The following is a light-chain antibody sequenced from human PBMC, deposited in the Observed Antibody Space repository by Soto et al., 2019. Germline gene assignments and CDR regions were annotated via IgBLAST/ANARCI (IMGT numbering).Light chain of an antibody. CDR1: QTISTW. CDR3: QQYNTYSWT. V-gene: IGKV1-5*03. Sequence: DIQMTQSPSSLSASVGDRVTITCRASQTISTWLAWYQQKPGKPPKVLIYKATSLESGVPSRFSGSGSGTEFTLTINSLQPDDVATYYCQQYNTYSWTFGQGTKVDIK. J-gene: IGKJ1*01. CDR2: KAT.